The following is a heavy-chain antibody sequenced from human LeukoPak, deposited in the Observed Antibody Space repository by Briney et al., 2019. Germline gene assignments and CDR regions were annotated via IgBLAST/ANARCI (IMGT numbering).Heavy chain of an antibody. Sequence: ASETLSLTCTVSGGSISSSSYYWGWIRQPPGKGLEWIGSIYYSGSTYYNPSPKSRVTISVDTSKNQFSLKLSSVTAADTAVYYCASRARGYSYGDFDYWGQGTLVTVSS. CDR3: ASRARGYSYGDFDY. D-gene: IGHD5-18*01. CDR1: GGSISSSSYY. V-gene: IGHV4-39*07. J-gene: IGHJ4*02. CDR2: IYYSGST.